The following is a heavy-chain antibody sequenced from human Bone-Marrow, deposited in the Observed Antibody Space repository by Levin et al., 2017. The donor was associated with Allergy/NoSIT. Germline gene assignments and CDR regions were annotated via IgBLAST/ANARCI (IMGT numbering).Heavy chain of an antibody. CDR2: VSSDGSET. J-gene: IGHJ4*02. Sequence: GGSLRLSCVASGLTFKSYAMQWVRQAPGKGPEWVASVSSDGSETYYTDSVKGRLFISRDNSKNTLYLQMNSLRVEDTAVYYCANGFSSEYYVGNYWGQGVLVIVSS. D-gene: IGHD3-22*01. CDR3: ANGFSSEYYVGNY. CDR1: GLTFKSYA. V-gene: IGHV3-30*18.